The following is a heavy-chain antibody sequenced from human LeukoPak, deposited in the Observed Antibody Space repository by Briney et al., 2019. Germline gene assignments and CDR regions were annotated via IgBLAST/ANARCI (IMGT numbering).Heavy chain of an antibody. Sequence: GGSLRLSCAASGTTYMSWVRQPPGKGLEWVSVIYKNGDTYYAESVKGRFTISKDSSRNTVFLQMNSLRADDTAVYYCARDLWDGTATWGQGTLVTVSS. J-gene: IGHJ5*02. CDR2: IYKNGDT. D-gene: IGHD1-26*01. CDR3: ARDLWDGTAT. CDR1: GTTY. V-gene: IGHV3-66*01.